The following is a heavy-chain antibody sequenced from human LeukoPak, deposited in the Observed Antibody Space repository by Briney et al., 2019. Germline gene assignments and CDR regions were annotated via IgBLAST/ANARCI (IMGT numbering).Heavy chain of an antibody. V-gene: IGHV1-18*01. Sequence: ASVKVSSKASGYTFTSYGISWVRQAPGQGLEWMGWISAYNGNTNYAQKLQGSVTMTTDTSTSTAYMEPRSLRSDDTAVYYCAAVAGTGPEPFDYWCQGTVVTVSS. CDR1: GYTFTSYG. CDR2: ISAYNGNT. CDR3: AAVAGTGPEPFDY. J-gene: IGHJ4*02. D-gene: IGHD6-19*01.